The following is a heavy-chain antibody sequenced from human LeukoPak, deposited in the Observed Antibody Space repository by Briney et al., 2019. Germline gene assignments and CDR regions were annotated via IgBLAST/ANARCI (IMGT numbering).Heavy chain of an antibody. CDR3: ARDNDLLRYFDWPLDY. CDR1: GFTFSNAW. CDR2: ISSSSSYI. V-gene: IGHV3-21*01. J-gene: IGHJ4*02. D-gene: IGHD3-9*01. Sequence: GGSLRLSCAASGFTFSNAWMSWVRQAPGKGLEWVSSISSSSSYIYYADSVKGRFTISRDNAKNSLYLQMNSLRAEDTAVYYCARDNDLLRYFDWPLDYWGQGTLVTVSS.